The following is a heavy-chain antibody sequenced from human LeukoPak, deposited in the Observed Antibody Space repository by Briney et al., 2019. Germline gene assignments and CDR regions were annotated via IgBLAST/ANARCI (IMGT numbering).Heavy chain of an antibody. D-gene: IGHD2-2*01. CDR2: IIPIFGTA. V-gene: IGHV1-69*06. J-gene: IGHJ6*03. CDR3: ARDSVVPAAMRIESYYYMDV. Sequence: GSSVKVSCKASGGTFSSYAISWVRQAPGQGLEWIGGIIPIFGTANYAQKFQGRVTITADKSTSTAYMELSSLRSEDTAVYYCARDSVVPAAMRIESYYYMDVWGKGTTVTVSS. CDR1: GGTFSSYA.